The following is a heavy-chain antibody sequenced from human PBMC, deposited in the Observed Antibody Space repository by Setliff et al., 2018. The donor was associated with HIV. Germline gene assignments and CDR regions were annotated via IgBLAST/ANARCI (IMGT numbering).Heavy chain of an antibody. CDR3: ARDPGYSGYVLDY. CDR2: IIPALGTA. J-gene: IGHJ4*02. V-gene: IGHV1-69*13. CDR1: GGTFSNYR. D-gene: IGHD5-12*01. Sequence: SVKVSCKASGGTFSNYRINWVRQAPGQSLEWMGGIIPALGTANYAQKFQGRVTSTADESTRTVYMEVSSLRSEDTAVYYCARDPGYSGYVLDYWGQGTLVTVSS.